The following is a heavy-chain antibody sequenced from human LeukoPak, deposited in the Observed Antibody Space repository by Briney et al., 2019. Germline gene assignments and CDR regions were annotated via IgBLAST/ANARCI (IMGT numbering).Heavy chain of an antibody. D-gene: IGHD2-21*02. Sequence: GGSLRLSCAAAGFTFNTYGMHWLRQAPGKGLEWVALIWYDGSNKYYADSVKGRFTISRDNSRDTLFLQMNSLRVEDSAVYYCARDRGTNIVTAGLRPGYIDCWGQGTLVTVSS. CDR2: IWYDGSNK. CDR3: ARDRGTNIVTAGLRPGYIDC. J-gene: IGHJ4*02. CDR1: GFTFNTYG. V-gene: IGHV3-33*01.